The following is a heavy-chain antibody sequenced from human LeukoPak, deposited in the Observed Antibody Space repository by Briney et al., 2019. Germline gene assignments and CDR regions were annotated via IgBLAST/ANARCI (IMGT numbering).Heavy chain of an antibody. CDR2: IYYSGST. CDR1: GGSISSGDYY. V-gene: IGHV4-30-4*02. Sequence: PSETLSLTCTVSGGSISSGDYYWSWIRQPPGKGLEWIGYIYYSGSTYYNPSLKSRVTISVDTSKNQFSLKLSSVTAADTAVYYCARIYGGNSENAFDIWGQGTMVTVSS. D-gene: IGHD4-17*01. CDR3: ARIYGGNSENAFDI. J-gene: IGHJ3*02.